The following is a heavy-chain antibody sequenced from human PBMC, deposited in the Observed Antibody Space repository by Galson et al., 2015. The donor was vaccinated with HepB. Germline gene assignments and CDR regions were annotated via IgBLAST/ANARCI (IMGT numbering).Heavy chain of an antibody. CDR1: GFTFSSYS. J-gene: IGHJ6*03. CDR2: ISSSSSYI. V-gene: IGHV3-21*01. Sequence: SLRLSCAASGFTFSSYSMNWVRQAPGKGLEWVSSISSSSSYIYYADSVKGRFTISRDNAKNSLYLQMNSLRAEDTAVYYCARDFDGDYEGEYYYYYMDVWGKGTTVTVSS. CDR3: ARDFDGDYEGEYYYYYMDV. D-gene: IGHD4-17*01.